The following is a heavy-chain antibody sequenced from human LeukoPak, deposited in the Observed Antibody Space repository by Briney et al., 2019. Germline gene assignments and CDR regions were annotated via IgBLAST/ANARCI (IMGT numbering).Heavy chain of an antibody. J-gene: IGHJ6*03. CDR1: GGTFSSYA. D-gene: IGHD6-13*01. CDR2: IIPILGTA. CDR3: ARVVVAAGGTLDYYYYMDV. Sequence: GASVKVSCKASGGTFSSYAISWVRQAPGQGLEWMGGIIPILGTANYAQKFQGRVTITADESTSTAYMELSSLRSEDTAVYYCARVVVAAGGTLDYYYYMDVWGKGTTVTVSS. V-gene: IGHV1-69*13.